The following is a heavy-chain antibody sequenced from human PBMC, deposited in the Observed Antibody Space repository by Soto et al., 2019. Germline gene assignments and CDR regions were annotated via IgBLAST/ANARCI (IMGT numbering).Heavy chain of an antibody. Sequence: LRLSCAASGFTFNHYATSWVRQAPGKGLEWVSIIIANGGTFYADSVKGRFTISRDNSKNTVYLQMSSLRVEDTAIYYCAKDYTVAADPSSVILFDYWGQGALVTVSS. J-gene: IGHJ4*02. CDR2: IIANGGT. CDR3: AKDYTVAADPSSVILFDY. V-gene: IGHV3-23*01. CDR1: GFTFNHYA. D-gene: IGHD2-15*01.